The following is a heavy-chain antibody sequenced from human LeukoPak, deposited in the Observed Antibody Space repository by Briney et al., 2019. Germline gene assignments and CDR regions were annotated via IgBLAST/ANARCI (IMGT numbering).Heavy chain of an antibody. V-gene: IGHV4-30-4*01. J-gene: IGHJ3*02. CDR2: ISSSGGT. CDR3: ATTSKYIGSGRDDSFDI. CDR1: SGSIGTGGYY. Sequence: SQTLSPTCTVSSGSIGTGGYYWSWIRQPPGKGLEWIGYISSSGGTYYNPSLESRVSMSIDMSKRQFSLKLSSVTAADTAVYYCATTSKYIGSGRDDSFDIWGQGTVVTVSS. D-gene: IGHD3-10*01.